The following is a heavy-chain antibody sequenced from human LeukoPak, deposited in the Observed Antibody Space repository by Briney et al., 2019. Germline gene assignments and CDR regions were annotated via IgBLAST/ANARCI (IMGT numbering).Heavy chain of an antibody. Sequence: PGGSLRLSCAASGFTFDDHGMSWVRQAPGKGLEWVANIKQDGSEKYYVDSVKGRFTISRDNAKSSLYLQMNSLRAEDTAVYYCARDRAAAGTDLWGQGTLVTVSS. CDR2: IKQDGSEK. CDR1: GFTFDDHG. CDR3: ARDRAAAGTDL. J-gene: IGHJ4*02. V-gene: IGHV3-7*01. D-gene: IGHD6-13*01.